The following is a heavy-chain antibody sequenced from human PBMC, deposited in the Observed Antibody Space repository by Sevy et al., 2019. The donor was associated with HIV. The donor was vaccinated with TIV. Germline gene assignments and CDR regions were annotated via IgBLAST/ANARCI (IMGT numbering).Heavy chain of an antibody. Sequence: ASVKVSCKASGGTFSSYAISWVRQAPGQGLEWMGGIIPIFGTANYTQKFQGRVTITADESTSTAYMELSSLRSEDTAVYYCARVYDFWSSYRYDYYYYMDVWGKGTTVPVSS. CDR3: ARVYDFWSSYRYDYYYYMDV. CDR1: GGTFSSYA. J-gene: IGHJ6*03. V-gene: IGHV1-69*13. CDR2: IIPIFGTA. D-gene: IGHD3-3*01.